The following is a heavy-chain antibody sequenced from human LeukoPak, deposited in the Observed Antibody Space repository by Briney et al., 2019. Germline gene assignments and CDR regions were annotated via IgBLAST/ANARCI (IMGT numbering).Heavy chain of an antibody. CDR1: GFTFSSYA. CDR3: AKVLYYYDSSGYYDY. Sequence: GGSLRLSCAASGFTFSSYAMSWVRQAPGKGLEWVSAISGSGGSTYYADSVKGRFTISRDNSKNTLYPQMNSLRAEDTAVYYCAKVLYYYDSSGYYDYWGQGTLVTVSS. CDR2: ISGSGGST. D-gene: IGHD3-22*01. V-gene: IGHV3-23*01. J-gene: IGHJ4*02.